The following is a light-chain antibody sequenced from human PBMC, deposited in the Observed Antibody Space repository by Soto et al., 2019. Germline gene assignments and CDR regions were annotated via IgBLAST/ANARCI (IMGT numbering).Light chain of an antibody. CDR3: CSYAGNYVV. CDR1: SSNVGNYNY. J-gene: IGLJ2*01. V-gene: IGLV2-11*01. Sequence: QSVLTQPRSVSGSPGQSVTISCTGTSSNVGNYNYVSWYRQHPGKAPKLMIYDVSKRPSGVPDRFSGSKSGNTASLTISGLQAEDEADYYCCSYAGNYVVFGGGTKLTVL. CDR2: DVS.